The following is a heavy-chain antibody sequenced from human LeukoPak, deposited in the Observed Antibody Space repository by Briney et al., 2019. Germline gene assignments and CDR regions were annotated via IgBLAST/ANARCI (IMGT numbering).Heavy chain of an antibody. CDR1: GYSISSGYY. D-gene: IGHD4-17*01. Sequence: SETESLTCTVSGYSISSGYYWGRIRQPPGKGLEWIGSIYHSGSTYYNPSLKSRVTISVDTSENQFSLKLSSVTAADTAVYYCARGRKWSTVTTGFDYWGQGTLVTVSS. CDR3: ARGRKWSTVTTGFDY. CDR2: IYHSGST. V-gene: IGHV4-38-2*02. J-gene: IGHJ4*02.